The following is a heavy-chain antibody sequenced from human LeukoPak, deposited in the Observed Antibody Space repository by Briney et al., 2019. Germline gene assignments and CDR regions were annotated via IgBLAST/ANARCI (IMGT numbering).Heavy chain of an antibody. Sequence: GGSLRLSCAASGLTFSNYAMSWVRQAPGKGLEWVSAISGSGDSTFYADSVKGRFTISRDNSKNTLYLQMNSLRGEDTAVYYCANENPQNDYWGQGTLVTVSS. CDR3: ANENPQNDY. CDR1: GLTFSNYA. CDR2: ISGSGDST. V-gene: IGHV3-23*01. J-gene: IGHJ4*02.